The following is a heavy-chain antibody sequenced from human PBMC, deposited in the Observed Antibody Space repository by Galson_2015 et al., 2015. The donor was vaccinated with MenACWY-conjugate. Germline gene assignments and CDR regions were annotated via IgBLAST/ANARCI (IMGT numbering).Heavy chain of an antibody. J-gene: IGHJ6*02. CDR3: ARLILTGHHRYPHYGMDV. D-gene: IGHD3-9*01. V-gene: IGHV1-3*01. Sequence: SVKVSCKASGYTFTSYAMHWVRQAPRQRLEWMGWINAGNGNTKYSQKFQGRVTITRDTSASTAYMELSSLRSEDTAVYYCARLILTGHHRYPHYGMDVWGQGTTVTVSS. CDR2: INAGNGNT. CDR1: GYTFTSYA.